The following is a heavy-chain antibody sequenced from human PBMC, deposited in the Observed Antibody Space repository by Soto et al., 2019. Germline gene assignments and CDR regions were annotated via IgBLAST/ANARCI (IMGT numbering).Heavy chain of an antibody. CDR1: GGSISSGDYY. V-gene: IGHV4-30-4*01. D-gene: IGHD3-22*01. J-gene: IGHJ4*02. CDR3: ARVASSGYFDY. CDR2: IYYSGST. Sequence: SETLSLTCTVSGGSISSGDYYWSWIRQPPGKGLEWIGYIYYSGSTYYNPSLKSRVTISVDTSKNQFSLKLSSVTAADTAVYYCARVASSGYFDYWGQGTLVTVSS.